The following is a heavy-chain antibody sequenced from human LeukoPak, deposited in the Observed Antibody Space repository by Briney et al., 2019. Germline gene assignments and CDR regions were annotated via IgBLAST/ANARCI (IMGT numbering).Heavy chain of an antibody. Sequence: ASVKVSCKASGYTFTSYYMHWVRQAPGQGLEWMGIINPSGGSTSYAQKFQGRVTMTRDTSTSTVYMELSSLRSENTAVYYCARDGAAAGTGSYFDYWGQGTLVTVSS. CDR2: INPSGGST. D-gene: IGHD6-13*01. CDR3: ARDGAAAGTGSYFDY. J-gene: IGHJ4*02. CDR1: GYTFTSYY. V-gene: IGHV1-46*01.